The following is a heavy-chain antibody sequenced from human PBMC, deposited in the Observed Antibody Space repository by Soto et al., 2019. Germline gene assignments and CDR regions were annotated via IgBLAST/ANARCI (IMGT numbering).Heavy chain of an antibody. CDR1: GGSFSGYY. J-gene: IGHJ6*02. V-gene: IGHV4-34*01. CDR2: INHSGST. Sequence: QVQLQQWGAGLLKPLETLSLTCAVYGGSFSGYYWSWIRQPPGKGLEWIGEINHSGSTNYNPSLKSRVTISVDTSKNQFSLKLSSVTAADTAVYYCAREPAIVVVPAAITNKYYYYGMDVWGQGTTVTVSS. CDR3: AREPAIVVVPAAITNKYYYYGMDV. D-gene: IGHD2-2*02.